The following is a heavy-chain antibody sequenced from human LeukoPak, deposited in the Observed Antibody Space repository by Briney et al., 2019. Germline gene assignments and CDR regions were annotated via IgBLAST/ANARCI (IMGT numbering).Heavy chain of an antibody. D-gene: IGHD2-2*02. V-gene: IGHV4-59*01. J-gene: IGHJ4*02. Sequence: SGTLSLTCTVSGGSISSYYWSWIRQPPGKGLEWIGYIYYSGSTNYNPSLKSRVTISVDTSKNQFSLKLSSVTAADTAVYYCARVVPEGYSDYWGQGTLVTVSS. CDR1: GGSISSYY. CDR2: IYYSGST. CDR3: ARVVPEGYSDY.